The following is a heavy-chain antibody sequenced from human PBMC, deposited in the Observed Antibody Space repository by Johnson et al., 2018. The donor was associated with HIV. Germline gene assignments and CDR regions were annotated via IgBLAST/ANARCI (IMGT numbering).Heavy chain of an antibody. J-gene: IGHJ3*02. Sequence: VQVVESGGGLVQPGGSLRLSCAASGFTFSNYAMTWVRHVAGKGLEWVSAISSSGGGTYYADSVKGRFTISRDNSKNTLYLQMNSLRAEDTAVYYCAKDGEESGYVPGAFDIWGQGTMVTVSS. V-gene: IGHV3-23*04. CDR2: ISSSGGGT. CDR1: GFTFSNYA. CDR3: AKDGEESGYVPGAFDI. D-gene: IGHD5-12*01.